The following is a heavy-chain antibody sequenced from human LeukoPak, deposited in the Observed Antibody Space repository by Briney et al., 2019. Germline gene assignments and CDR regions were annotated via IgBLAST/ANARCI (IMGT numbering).Heavy chain of an antibody. D-gene: IGHD3-10*01. Sequence: ASVKVSCKASGYIFASYGISWVRQAPEQGLEWMGWISAYNGDTKYAQNLQGRVTLTTDTSTGTAYMELRSLTSDDTALYYCARDTALIITPGGPDYWGRGTLITVSS. V-gene: IGHV1-18*01. CDR1: GYIFASYG. CDR2: ISAYNGDT. J-gene: IGHJ4*02. CDR3: ARDTALIITPGGPDY.